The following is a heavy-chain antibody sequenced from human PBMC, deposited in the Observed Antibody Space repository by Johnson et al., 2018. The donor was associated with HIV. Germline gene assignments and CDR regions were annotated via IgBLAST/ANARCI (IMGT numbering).Heavy chain of an antibody. V-gene: IGHV3-11*04. CDR1: GFTFSDYY. D-gene: IGHD1-26*01. CDR3: ARSRERGDAFDI. J-gene: IGHJ3*02. Sequence: MQLVESGGGLVQPGGSLRLSCAASGFTFSDYYMSWIRQAPGKGLEWVSYISSSGSTIYYADSVKGRFTISRDNSKNTLYLQMNSLRAGDTAVYYCARSRERGDAFDIWGQGTMVTVSS. CDR2: ISSSGSTI.